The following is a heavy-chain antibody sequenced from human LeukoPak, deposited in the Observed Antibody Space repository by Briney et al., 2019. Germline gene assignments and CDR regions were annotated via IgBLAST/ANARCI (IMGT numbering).Heavy chain of an antibody. CDR1: GYTFTGYY. CDR2: INPNSGGT. V-gene: IGHV1-2*02. J-gene: IGHJ4*02. D-gene: IGHD2-2*02. Sequence: GASVKVPCKASGYTFTGYYMHWVRQAPGQGLEWMGWINPNSGGTNYAQKFQGRVTMTRDTSISTAYMELSRLRSDDTAVYYCARDLVPAAIYYFDYWGQGTLVTVSS. CDR3: ARDLVPAAIYYFDY.